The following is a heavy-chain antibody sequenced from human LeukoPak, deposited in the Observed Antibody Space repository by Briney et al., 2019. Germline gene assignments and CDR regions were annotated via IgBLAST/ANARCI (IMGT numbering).Heavy chain of an antibody. Sequence: SETLSLTCTVSGASIRSYYWSWIRQAPGKGLEWVGFISYSGYTSYSPSLKSRVAITVDTSKSQFSLRLTSMTAADTAIYYCARGRNDNGGMFFDSWAQGTLVTVSS. J-gene: IGHJ4*02. V-gene: IGHV4-59*01. D-gene: IGHD4-23*01. CDR1: GASIRSYY. CDR3: ARGRNDNGGMFFDS. CDR2: ISYSGYT.